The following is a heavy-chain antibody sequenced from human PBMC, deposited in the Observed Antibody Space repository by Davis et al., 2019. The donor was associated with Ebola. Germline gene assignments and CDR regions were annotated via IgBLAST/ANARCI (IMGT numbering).Heavy chain of an antibody. V-gene: IGHV1-18*01. D-gene: IGHD4-17*01. CDR2: ISAYNGNT. CDR1: GYTFTSYG. Sequence: ASVKVSCKASGYTFTSYGISWVRQAPGQGLEWMGWISAYNGNTNYAQKLQGRATMTTDTSTSTAYMELRSLRSDDTAVYYCARGNYGDYIVLYYYNMDVWGRGTTVTVSS. CDR3: ARGNYGDYIVLYYYNMDV. J-gene: IGHJ6*02.